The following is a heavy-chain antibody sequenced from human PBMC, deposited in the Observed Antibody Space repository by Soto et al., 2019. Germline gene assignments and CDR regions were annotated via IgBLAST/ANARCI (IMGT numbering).Heavy chain of an antibody. CDR1: GFTFSVYA. V-gene: IGHV3-23*01. J-gene: IGHJ6*02. CDR2: VTANGGST. D-gene: IGHD2-21*02. CDR3: ASLGVGDWANYYYYYGMDV. Sequence: EVQLLESGGGFVQPGGSLRLSCAATGFTFSVYAMTWFRQAPGKGLEWVSAVTANGGSTYSADSVKGRFTISRDNSTNTLFLQMNSLRAEDTAVYYCASLGVGDWANYYYYYGMDVWGQGTTFTVSS.